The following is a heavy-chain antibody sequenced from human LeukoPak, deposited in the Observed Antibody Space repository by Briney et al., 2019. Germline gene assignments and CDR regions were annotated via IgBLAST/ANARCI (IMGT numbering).Heavy chain of an antibody. J-gene: IGHJ4*02. CDR1: GGSISSSSYY. V-gene: IGHV4-39*07. D-gene: IGHD6-6*01. CDR2: IYYSGST. CDR3: ARHWVATPFDY. Sequence: PSETLSLTCTVSGGSISSSSYYWGWVRQPPGKGLEWIGSIYYSGSTYYNPSLKSRVTISVDTSKNQFSLNLSSVTAADTALYYCARHWVATPFDYWGQGTLVTVSS.